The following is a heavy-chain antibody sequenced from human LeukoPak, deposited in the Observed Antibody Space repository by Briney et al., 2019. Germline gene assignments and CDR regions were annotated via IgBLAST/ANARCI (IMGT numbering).Heavy chain of an antibody. CDR1: GYTFTSYD. V-gene: IGHV1-8*01. Sequence: ASVKVSCKASGYTFTSYDINWVRQAAGQGLAGMGWINTNSGNPGYAQKVQRRVTMTRNTSISTAYMELSSLRSEDTAVYYCAKEGSSWYQTGGYNWFDSRGQGTLVTV. J-gene: IGHJ5*01. CDR2: INTNSGNP. D-gene: IGHD6-13*01. CDR3: AKEGSSWYQTGGYNWFDS.